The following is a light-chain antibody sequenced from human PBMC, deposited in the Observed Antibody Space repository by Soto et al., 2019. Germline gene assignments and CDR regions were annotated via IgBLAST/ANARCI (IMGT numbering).Light chain of an antibody. CDR2: EVS. Sequence: QSVLTQPASVCGSPGQSITISCTGTSSDVGGYNYVSWYQQHPGKAPKLMIYEVSNRPSGVSNHFSGSKSGNTASLTISGLQAEDEADYYCSSYTSSSTYVFGTGTKVTVL. CDR1: SSDVGGYNY. J-gene: IGLJ1*01. CDR3: SSYTSSSTYV. V-gene: IGLV2-14*01.